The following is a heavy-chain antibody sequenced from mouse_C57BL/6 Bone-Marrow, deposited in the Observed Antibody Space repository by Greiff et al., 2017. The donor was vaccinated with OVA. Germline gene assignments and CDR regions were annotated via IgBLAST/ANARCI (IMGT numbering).Heavy chain of an antibody. J-gene: IGHJ1*03. CDR3: ARHRDWDARNWYFDV. V-gene: IGHV5-12*01. CDR1: GFTFSDYY. D-gene: IGHD4-1*01. Sequence: EVMLVESGGGLVQPGGSLKLSCAASGFTFSDYYMYWVRQTPEKRLEWVAYISNGGGSTYYPDTVKGRFPISRDNAKNTLYLPMSRLKSEDTAMYYCARHRDWDARNWYFDVWGTGTTVTVSS. CDR2: ISNGGGST.